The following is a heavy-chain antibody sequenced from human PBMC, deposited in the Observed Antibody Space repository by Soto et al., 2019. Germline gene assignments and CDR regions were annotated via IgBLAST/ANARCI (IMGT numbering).Heavy chain of an antibody. D-gene: IGHD2-2*01. V-gene: IGHV4-59*08. Sequence: SETLSLTCTVSGVSISSYYWSWVRQPPGKGLEWIAYMYYGGSTNYNPSLKSRVTISVGTSKNQLSLRLSSVTAADTAVYYCARRYCSTTRCYSYYFDYWGQGTMVTVSS. CDR2: MYYGGST. J-gene: IGHJ4*02. CDR3: ARRYCSTTRCYSYYFDY. CDR1: GVSISSYY.